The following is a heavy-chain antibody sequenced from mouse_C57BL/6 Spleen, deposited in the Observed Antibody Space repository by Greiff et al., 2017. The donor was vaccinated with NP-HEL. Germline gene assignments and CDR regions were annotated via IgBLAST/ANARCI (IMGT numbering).Heavy chain of an antibody. Sequence: EVQLVESGGGLVKPGGSLKLSCAASGFTFSDYGMHWVRQAPEKGLEWVAYISSGSSTIYYADTVKGRFTISRDHAKNTLFLQMASLRSEDTAMYYCARPLLLRYYYAMDYWGQGTSVTVSS. CDR1: GFTFSDYG. D-gene: IGHD1-1*01. J-gene: IGHJ4*01. CDR2: ISSGSSTI. CDR3: ARPLLLRYYYAMDY. V-gene: IGHV5-17*01.